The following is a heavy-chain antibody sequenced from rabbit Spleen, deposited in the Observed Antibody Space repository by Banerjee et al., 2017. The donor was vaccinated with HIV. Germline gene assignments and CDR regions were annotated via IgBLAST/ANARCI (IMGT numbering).Heavy chain of an antibody. CDR3: ARDDYSGGSDNYRYYFGL. J-gene: IGHJ4*01. V-gene: IGHV1S43*01. D-gene: IGHD1-1*01. Sequence: QQQLEESGGGLVKPGGTLTLTCKASGFSFSSDYDICWVRQAPGKGLELIACIDSGSGITWYASWAKGRFTISRSTSLNTVTLQMTSLTAADTATYFCARDDYSGGSDNYRYYFGLWGQGTLVTVS. CDR1: GFSFSSDYD. CDR2: IDSGSGIT.